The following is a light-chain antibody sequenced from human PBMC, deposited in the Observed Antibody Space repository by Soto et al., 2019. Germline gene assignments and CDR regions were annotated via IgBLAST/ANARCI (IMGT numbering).Light chain of an antibody. Sequence: QSVLTQPPSASRTPGQRVTISCSGSSSNIGSNYVYWYQQLPGTAPKLLIYSNNQRPSGVPDRFSGSKSGTSASLAIRGLLSEDDADYYCAAWDDSLSGPVFGGGTKLTVL. CDR1: SSNIGSNY. CDR2: SNN. CDR3: AAWDDSLSGPV. V-gene: IGLV1-47*02. J-gene: IGLJ3*02.